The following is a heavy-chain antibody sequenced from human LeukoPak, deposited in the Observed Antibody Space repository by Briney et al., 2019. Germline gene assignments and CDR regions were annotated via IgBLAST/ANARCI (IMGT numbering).Heavy chain of an antibody. D-gene: IGHD6-19*01. Sequence: SETLSLTCTVSGGSISSSSYYWGWIRQPPGKGLEWIGSIYYSGSTYYNPSLKSRVTISVDTSKNQFSLKLSSVTAADTAVYYCARRNSSGRGTTFDYWGQGTLVTVSS. J-gene: IGHJ4*02. CDR3: ARRNSSGRGTTFDY. CDR2: IYYSGST. V-gene: IGHV4-39*01. CDR1: GGSISSSSYY.